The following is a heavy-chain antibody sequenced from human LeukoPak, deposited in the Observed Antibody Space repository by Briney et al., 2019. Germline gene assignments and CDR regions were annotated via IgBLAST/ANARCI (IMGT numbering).Heavy chain of an antibody. CDR2: INHSGST. D-gene: IGHD4-17*01. CDR3: ARLGGSDDYGRSGVDY. Sequence: SETLSLTCAVYGGSFSGYYWSWIRQPPGKGLEWIGEINHSGSTNYNPSLKSRVTISVDTSKNQFSLKLSSVTAADTAVYYCARLGGSDDYGRSGVDYWGQGTLVTVSS. J-gene: IGHJ4*02. V-gene: IGHV4-34*01. CDR1: GGSFSGYY.